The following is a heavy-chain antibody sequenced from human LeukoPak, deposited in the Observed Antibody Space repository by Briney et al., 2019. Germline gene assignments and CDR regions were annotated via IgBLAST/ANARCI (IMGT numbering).Heavy chain of an antibody. CDR3: ARDPWDSSGWYSGGSDYFDY. Sequence: PGGSLRLSCAASGFTFSTYAMSWVRQAPGKGLEWVSAISGSSSYIYYADSVKGRFTISRDNAKNSLYLQMNSLRAEDTAVYYCARDPWDSSGWYSGGSDYFDYWGQGTLVTVSS. J-gene: IGHJ4*02. CDR2: ISGSSSYI. D-gene: IGHD6-13*01. V-gene: IGHV3-21*01. CDR1: GFTFSTYA.